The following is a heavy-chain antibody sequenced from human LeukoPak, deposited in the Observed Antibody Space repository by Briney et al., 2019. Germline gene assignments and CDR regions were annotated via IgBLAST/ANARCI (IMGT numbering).Heavy chain of an antibody. CDR2: IGGSGGDI. D-gene: IGHD2-2*01. Sequence: PGGSLRLSCAASGLAFSDCYMTWIRQAPGKGLEYISYIGGSGGDITYADSVRGRFTVSRDNAKNSLYLQMNSLRVEDTAVYYCARYARELDYWGQGSLVTVSS. V-gene: IGHV3-11*01. CDR1: GLAFSDCY. CDR3: ARYARELDY. J-gene: IGHJ4*02.